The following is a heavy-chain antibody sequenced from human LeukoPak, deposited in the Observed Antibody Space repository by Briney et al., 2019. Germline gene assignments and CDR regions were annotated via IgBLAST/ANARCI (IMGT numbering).Heavy chain of an antibody. V-gene: IGHV4-39*01. D-gene: IGHD3-3*01. CDR1: GGSISSSSYY. CDR2: IYYSGST. J-gene: IGHJ4*02. CDR3: ARLRFDFWSGYTHPYFDY. Sequence: SETLSLTCTVSGGSISSSSYYWGWIRQPPGKGLEWIGSIYYSGSTYYNPSLKSRVTISVDTSKNQFSLKLSSVTATDTAVYFCARLRFDFWSGYTHPYFDYWGQGTLVTVSS.